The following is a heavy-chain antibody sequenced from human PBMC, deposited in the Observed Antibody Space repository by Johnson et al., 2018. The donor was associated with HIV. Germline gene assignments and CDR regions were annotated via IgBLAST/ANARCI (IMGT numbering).Heavy chain of an antibody. CDR1: GFTFSSYA. Sequence: QVQLVESGGGVVQPGRSLRLSCAASGFTFSSYAMHWVRQAPGKGLEWVAVISYDGSNKYYADSVKGRFTISRDNAKNSLYLQMNSLRAEDTAVYYCASRLWFGDVSAFDIWGQGTMVTVSS. CDR2: ISYDGSNK. CDR3: ASRLWFGDVSAFDI. D-gene: IGHD3-10*01. V-gene: IGHV3-30-3*01. J-gene: IGHJ3*02.